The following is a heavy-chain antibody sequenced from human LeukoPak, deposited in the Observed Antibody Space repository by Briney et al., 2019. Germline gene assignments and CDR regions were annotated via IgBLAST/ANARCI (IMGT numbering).Heavy chain of an antibody. Sequence: GGALRLSCSASGFTFSYYALNWVRQAPGKGLVWVSTINVGGATAYYADSVKGRFTTSRDTSKNTLYLYMNSLRAEDTALYYCCFGVLSSVFFDYWGPGTPVTVSS. CDR3: CFGVLSSVFFDY. CDR2: INVGGATA. V-gene: IGHV3-23*01. J-gene: IGHJ4*02. D-gene: IGHD3-3*01. CDR1: GFTFSYYA.